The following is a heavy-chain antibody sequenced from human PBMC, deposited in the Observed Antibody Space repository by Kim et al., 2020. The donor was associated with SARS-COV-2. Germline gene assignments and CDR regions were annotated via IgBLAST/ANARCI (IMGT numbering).Heavy chain of an antibody. D-gene: IGHD1-26*01. CDR2: ISYDGSNK. V-gene: IGHV3-30*04. J-gene: IGHJ1*01. Sequence: GGSLRLSCAASGFTFSSYAMHWVRQAPGKGLEWVAVISYDGSNKYYADSVKGRFTISRDNSKNTLYLQMNSLRAEDTAVYYCARDGLPVGSGYFQHWGQGTLVTVSS. CDR1: GFTFSSYA. CDR3: ARDGLPVGSGYFQH.